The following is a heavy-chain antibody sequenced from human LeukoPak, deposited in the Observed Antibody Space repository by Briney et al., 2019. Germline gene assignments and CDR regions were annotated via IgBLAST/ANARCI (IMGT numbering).Heavy chain of an antibody. CDR3: ARAVGSGWSYFDY. Sequence: SGGSLRLSCAASGFTFSDYYMTWIRQAPGKGLEWISDISSSGSYTNYADSVKGRFTISRDNAKNSLYLQMNSLRAEDTAVYYCARAVGSGWSYFDYWSQGTLVTVSS. CDR1: GFTFSDYY. D-gene: IGHD6-19*01. J-gene: IGHJ4*02. CDR2: ISSSGSYT. V-gene: IGHV3-11*06.